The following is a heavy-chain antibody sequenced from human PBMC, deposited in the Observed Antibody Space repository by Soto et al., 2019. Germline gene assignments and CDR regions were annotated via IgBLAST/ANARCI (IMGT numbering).Heavy chain of an antibody. CDR2: ISYDGSNK. J-gene: IGHJ6*02. D-gene: IGHD4-4*01. CDR1: GFTFSSYA. V-gene: IGHV3-30-3*01. CDR3: ARDPDYSNYSIYGMDV. Sequence: GGSLRLSCAASGFTFSSYAMHWVRQAPGKGLVWVAVISYDGSNKYYADSVKGRFTISRDNSKNTLYLQMNSLRAEDTAVYYCARDPDYSNYSIYGMDVWGQGTTVTVSS.